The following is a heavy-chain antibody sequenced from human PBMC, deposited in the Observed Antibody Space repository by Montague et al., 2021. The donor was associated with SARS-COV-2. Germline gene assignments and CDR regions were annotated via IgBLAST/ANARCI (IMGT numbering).Heavy chain of an antibody. CDR1: GGSINSSY. Sequence: SETLSLTCTVSGGSINSSYWGWIRQPPGKGFEWIGYIYYRGSTNYNPSLETRVTISVDPSKNQFSLKMWSVTAADTAVYYCAREDRWNWLDPWGQGTLVIVSS. CDR3: AREDRWNWLDP. J-gene: IGHJ5*02. CDR2: IYYRGST. V-gene: IGHV4-59*01. D-gene: IGHD5-24*01.